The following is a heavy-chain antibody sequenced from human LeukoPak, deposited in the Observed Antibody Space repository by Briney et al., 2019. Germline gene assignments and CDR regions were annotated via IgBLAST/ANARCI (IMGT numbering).Heavy chain of an antibody. CDR3: ATTVGFGELSTLFDY. CDR1: GFTFSSYS. V-gene: IGHV3-21*01. Sequence: GGSLRLSCAASGFTFSSYSMNWVRQAPGKGLEWVSSISSSSYIYYADSVKGRFTISRDNAKNSLYLQMNSLRAEDTAVYYCATTVGFGELSTLFDYWGQGTLVTVSS. D-gene: IGHD3-10*01. CDR2: ISSSSYI. J-gene: IGHJ4*02.